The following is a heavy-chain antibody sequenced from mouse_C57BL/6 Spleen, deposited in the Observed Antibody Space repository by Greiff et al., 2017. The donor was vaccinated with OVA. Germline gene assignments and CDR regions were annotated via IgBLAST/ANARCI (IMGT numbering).Heavy chain of an antibody. J-gene: IGHJ4*01. Sequence: VQLQQSGPELVKPGASVKISCKASGYAFSSSWMNWVKQRPGKGLEWIGRIYPGDGDTNYNGKFKGKATLTANKSSSTAYMQLSSLTSEDSVVYFCERKGRDGPYAMDDWGKGTSVTVSS. CDR1: GYAFSSSW. D-gene: IGHD1-2*01. V-gene: IGHV1-82*01. CDR2: IYPGDGDT. CDR3: ERKGRDGPYAMDD.